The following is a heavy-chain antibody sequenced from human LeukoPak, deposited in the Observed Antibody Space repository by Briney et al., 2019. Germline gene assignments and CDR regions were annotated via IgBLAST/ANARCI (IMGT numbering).Heavy chain of an antibody. D-gene: IGHD5-24*01. V-gene: IGHV6-1*01. CDR2: TYYRSKWYN. CDR1: GDSVSSNSVT. Sequence: SQTLSLTCAISGDSVSSNSVTWNWIMQSPSRGLEWLGRTYYRSKWYNDYAVSVKSRITINPDTSENQFALQLNSVTPDDTAVYFCTRATDGRFDFWGQGTLVTVSS. J-gene: IGHJ4*02. CDR3: TRATDGRFDF.